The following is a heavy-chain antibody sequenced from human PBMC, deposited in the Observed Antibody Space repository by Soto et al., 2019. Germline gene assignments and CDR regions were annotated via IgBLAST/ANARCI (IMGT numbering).Heavy chain of an antibody. Sequence: GASVKVSCKVSGYTLTELSMHWVRQAPGKGLEWMGGFDPEDGETIYAQKFQGRVTMTEDTSTDTAYMELSSLRSEDTAVYYCATLGYCTNGVCRHYYYYYGMDVWGQGTTVTVSS. J-gene: IGHJ6*02. CDR1: GYTLTELS. CDR2: FDPEDGET. D-gene: IGHD2-8*01. V-gene: IGHV1-24*01. CDR3: ATLGYCTNGVCRHYYYYYGMDV.